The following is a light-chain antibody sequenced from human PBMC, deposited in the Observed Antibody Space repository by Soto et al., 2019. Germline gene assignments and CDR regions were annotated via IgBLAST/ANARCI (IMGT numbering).Light chain of an antibody. J-gene: IGLJ1*01. CDR2: DVS. CDR1: SSDVGGYNY. Sequence: QSALTQPRSVSVSPGQSVTISCTGTSSDVGGYNYVSWYQQHPGKAPKLMIYDVSKRPSGVPDRFSGSTSGNTASLTISGLQAEDEADYYCCSYAGSYYVFGTGTKLTVL. V-gene: IGLV2-11*01. CDR3: CSYAGSYYV.